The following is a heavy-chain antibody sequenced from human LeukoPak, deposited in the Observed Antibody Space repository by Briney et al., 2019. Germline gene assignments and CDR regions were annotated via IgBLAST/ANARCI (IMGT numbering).Heavy chain of an antibody. D-gene: IGHD5-24*01. Sequence: ASVKVSCKASGYTLTDYYMHWVRQAPGQGLEWMGIINPSGGSTSYAQKFRGRVTMTRDTSTSTVYMELSSLRSEDTAVYYCARVGARRDGYNYFDSWGQGTLVTVSS. J-gene: IGHJ4*02. CDR1: GYTLTDYY. V-gene: IGHV1-46*01. CDR3: ARVGARRDGYNYFDS. CDR2: INPSGGST.